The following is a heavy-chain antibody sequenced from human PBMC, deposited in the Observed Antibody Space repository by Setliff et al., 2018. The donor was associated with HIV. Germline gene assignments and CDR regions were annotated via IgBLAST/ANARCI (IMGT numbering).Heavy chain of an antibody. V-gene: IGHV4-39*02. Sequence: SETLSLTCTVSGGSISSSNYYWGWIRQPPGKGLEWIGSIYYSGSTYYNPSLKSRVTISVDTSKNHFSLKLNSVTAADTAVFYCARLGVRGVGFDSWGQGTLVTVSS. CDR2: IYYSGST. J-gene: IGHJ4*02. CDR3: ARLGVRGVGFDS. D-gene: IGHD3-10*01. CDR1: GGSISSSNYY.